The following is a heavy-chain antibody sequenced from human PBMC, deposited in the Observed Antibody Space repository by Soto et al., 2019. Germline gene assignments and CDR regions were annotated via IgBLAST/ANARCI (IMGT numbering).Heavy chain of an antibody. CDR3: AGWSSGYSRPGDY. CDR2: INPNSGGT. Sequence: QVQLVQSGAEVKKPGASVKVSCKASGYTFTGYYMHWVRPAPGQGLEWMGWINPNSGGTNYAQKVQGRVTMTRDTSISTAYRELCRLSSDDTDVYYFAGWSSGYSRPGDYWGQGTLVPVSS. J-gene: IGHJ4*02. D-gene: IGHD3-22*01. CDR1: GYTFTGYY. V-gene: IGHV1-2*02.